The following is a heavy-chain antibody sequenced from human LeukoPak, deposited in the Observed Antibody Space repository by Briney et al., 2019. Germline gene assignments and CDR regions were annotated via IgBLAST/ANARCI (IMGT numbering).Heavy chain of an antibody. Sequence: SETLSLTCTVSGGSISSYYWSWIRQPPGKGLEWIGSIYYSGSASYYPSLKSRVTISVDTSKNQFSLKLRSVTAADTAVYYCARGGVVLTRFVFDYWGQGTLVTVSS. CDR3: ARGGVVLTRFVFDY. D-gene: IGHD2-15*01. J-gene: IGHJ4*02. CDR2: IYYSGSA. V-gene: IGHV4-59*12. CDR1: GGSISSYY.